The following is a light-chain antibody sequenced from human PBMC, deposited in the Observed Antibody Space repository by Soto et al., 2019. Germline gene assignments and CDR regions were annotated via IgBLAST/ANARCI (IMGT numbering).Light chain of an antibody. V-gene: IGKV3-20*01. J-gene: IGKJ1*01. Sequence: EIVLTQSPGTLSLSPGERVTLSCRASQSVNSSYLAWYQHKPGQAPRLLIYGASTRAPGFPDRFSGSGSGTDFTLTIPRLEPGVLGVYSCQQYGNPPQTFGQGTKVDI. CDR2: GAS. CDR1: QSVNSSY. CDR3: QQYGNPPQT.